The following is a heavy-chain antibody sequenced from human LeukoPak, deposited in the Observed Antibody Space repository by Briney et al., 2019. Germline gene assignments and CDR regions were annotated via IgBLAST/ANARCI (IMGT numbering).Heavy chain of an antibody. J-gene: IGHJ3*02. Sequence: GGSLRLSCAASGFTISSYAMHWVRQAPGKGLEWVAVISYDGSNKYYADSVKGRFTISRDNSKNTLYLQMNSLRAEDTAVYYCARDFVYGAFDIWGQGTMVTVSS. D-gene: IGHD1-14*01. V-gene: IGHV3-30-3*01. CDR1: GFTISSYA. CDR2: ISYDGSNK. CDR3: ARDFVYGAFDI.